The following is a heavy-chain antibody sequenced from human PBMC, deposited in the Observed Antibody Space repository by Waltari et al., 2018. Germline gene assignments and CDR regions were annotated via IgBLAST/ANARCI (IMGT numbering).Heavy chain of an antibody. V-gene: IGHV3-30-3*01. Sequence: QVQLVESGGGVVQPGRSLRLSCAASGFTFSSYAMHWVRQAPGKGLEWVAVISYDGSNKYYADSVKGGFTISRDNSKNTLYLQMNSLRAEDTAVYYCARDVFGWGSGPAPYWGQGTLVTVSS. CDR3: ARDVFGWGSGPAPY. CDR1: GFTFSSYA. D-gene: IGHD3-16*01. CDR2: ISYDGSNK. J-gene: IGHJ4*02.